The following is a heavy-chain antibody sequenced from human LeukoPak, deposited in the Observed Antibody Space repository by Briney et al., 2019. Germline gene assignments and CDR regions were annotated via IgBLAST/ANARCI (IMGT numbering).Heavy chain of an antibody. J-gene: IGHJ4*02. CDR3: ARATNVAARRFDY. V-gene: IGHV4-4*02. Sequence: SETLSLTCAVSDASISSSNWWTWVRQPPGKGLEWIGEIYHSGSTNYNPSLKSRVTISVDKSKNQFSLKLNSVTAADTAVYYCARATNVAARRFDYWGQGTLVTVSS. CDR2: IYHSGST. CDR1: DASISSSNW. D-gene: IGHD6-6*01.